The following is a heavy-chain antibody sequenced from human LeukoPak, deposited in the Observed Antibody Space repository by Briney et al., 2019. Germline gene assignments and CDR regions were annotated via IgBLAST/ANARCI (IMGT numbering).Heavy chain of an antibody. Sequence: GGSLRLSCVASGFTFTNYNLNWVRQAPGKGLEWVSSISSTSSYIYYADSVKGRFTISRDNAKNSLYLQMNSLRAEDTAVYYCVRSRGYRGYDFDYWGQGTLVTVSS. J-gene: IGHJ4*02. D-gene: IGHD5-12*01. CDR3: VRSRGYRGYDFDY. V-gene: IGHV3-21*01. CDR2: ISSTSSYI. CDR1: GFTFTNYN.